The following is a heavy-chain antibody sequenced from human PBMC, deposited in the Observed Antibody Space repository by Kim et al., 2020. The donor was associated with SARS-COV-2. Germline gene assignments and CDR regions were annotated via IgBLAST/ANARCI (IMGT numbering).Heavy chain of an antibody. V-gene: IGHV3-30*18. CDR2: ISYDGNKE. CDR3: AKVQGYQVLWPPFDY. CDR1: GFSFSNYA. J-gene: IGHJ4*02. D-gene: IGHD2-2*01. Sequence: GGSLRLSCAASGFSFSNYATHWVRQAPGKGLEWVAIISYDGNKEFYAVSVKGRFTISRDNSKNTLYLQMNSLRPEDTGLYYCAKVQGYQVLWPPFDYWGQGTLVTVSS.